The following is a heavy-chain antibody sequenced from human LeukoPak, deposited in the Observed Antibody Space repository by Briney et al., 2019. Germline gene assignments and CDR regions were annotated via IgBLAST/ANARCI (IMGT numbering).Heavy chain of an antibody. CDR1: GFNFRSYA. J-gene: IGHJ6*02. V-gene: IGHV3-23*01. D-gene: IGHD2-2*01. CDR2: VDGSGGVT. CDR3: ARAGYIVVVPAAMRSPDEFYGMDV. Sequence: PGGSLRLSCAASGFNFRSYAMTWVRQAPGKGLEWVSVVDGSGGVTYYADSVKGRFSISRDISKNTLYLQMNSLRADDTAVYYCARAGYIVVVPAAMRSPDEFYGMDVWGQGTTVTVSS.